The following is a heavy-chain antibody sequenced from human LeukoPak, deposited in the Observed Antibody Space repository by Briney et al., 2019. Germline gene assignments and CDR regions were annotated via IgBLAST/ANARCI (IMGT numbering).Heavy chain of an antibody. CDR2: IYYSRST. V-gene: IGHV4-39*01. D-gene: IGHD3-9*01. CDR1: GGSISSSSYY. J-gene: IGHJ5*02. CDR3: ARHRGYYDILTGYFRWFDP. Sequence: SETLSLTCTVSGGSISSSSYYWGWIRQPPGKGLEWIGSIYYSRSTYYNPSLKSRVTISVDTSKNQFSLKLSSVTAADTAVYYCARHRGYYDILTGYFRWFDPWGQGTLVTVSS.